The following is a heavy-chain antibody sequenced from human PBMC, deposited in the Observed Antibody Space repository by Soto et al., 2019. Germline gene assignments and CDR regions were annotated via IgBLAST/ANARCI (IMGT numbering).Heavy chain of an antibody. Sequence: GGSLRLSCAASGFTFSSYSMNWVRQAPGKGLEWVSSISSSSSYIYYADSVKGRFTISRGNAKNSLYLQMNSLRAEDTAVYYCGKDSNGNPIDYWGQGTLVTVSS. D-gene: IGHD1-20*01. V-gene: IGHV3-21*01. CDR3: GKDSNGNPIDY. CDR1: GFTFSSYS. J-gene: IGHJ4*02. CDR2: ISSSSSYI.